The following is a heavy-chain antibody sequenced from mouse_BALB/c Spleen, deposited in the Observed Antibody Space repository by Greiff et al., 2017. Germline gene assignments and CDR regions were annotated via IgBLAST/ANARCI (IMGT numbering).Heavy chain of an antibody. D-gene: IGHD2-1*01. J-gene: IGHJ4*01. CDR2: ISYDGSN. V-gene: IGHV3-6*02. CDR1: GYSITSGYY. Sequence: DVKLVESGPGLVKPSQSLSLTCSVTGYSITSGYYWNWIRQFPGNKLEWMGYISYDGSNNYNPSLKNRISITRDTSKNQFFLKLNSVTTEDTATYYCARGGNYVYAMDYWGQGTSVTVSS. CDR3: ARGGNYVYAMDY.